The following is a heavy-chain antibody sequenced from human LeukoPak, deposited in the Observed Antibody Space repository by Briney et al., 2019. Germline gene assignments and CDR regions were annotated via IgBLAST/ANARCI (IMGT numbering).Heavy chain of an antibody. Sequence: GGSLRLSCVPSGITFSNSALSWVRQAPGKGLEWVSTITKSGDQTHYADSVRGLFTISRDIFKNTLYLQMNSLRAEDSAVYHCVKSAGKDGYRDVFDIWGQGTVVTVSS. CDR1: GITFSNSA. J-gene: IGHJ3*02. CDR2: ITKSGDQT. D-gene: IGHD5-24*01. V-gene: IGHV3-23*01. CDR3: VKSAGKDGYRDVFDI.